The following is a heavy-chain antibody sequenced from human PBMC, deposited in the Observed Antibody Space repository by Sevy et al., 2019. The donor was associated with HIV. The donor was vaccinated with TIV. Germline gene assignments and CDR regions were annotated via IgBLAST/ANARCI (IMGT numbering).Heavy chain of an antibody. J-gene: IGHJ4*02. CDR1: GFTFSSYA. CDR3: AKDSASRPYYYDSSGPYYFDY. Sequence: GGSLRLSCAASGFTFSSYAMSWVRQAPGKGLEWVSAISGSGGSTYYADSVKGRFTISRDNSKNTLYLQMNSLRAEDTAVYYCAKDSASRPYYYDSSGPYYFDYWGQGTLVTISS. D-gene: IGHD3-22*01. CDR2: ISGSGGST. V-gene: IGHV3-23*01.